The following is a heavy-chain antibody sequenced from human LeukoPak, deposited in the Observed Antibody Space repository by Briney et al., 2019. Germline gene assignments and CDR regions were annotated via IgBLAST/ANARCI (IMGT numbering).Heavy chain of an antibody. CDR2: IYPGDSDT. D-gene: IGHD1-14*01. CDR3: AKMGPGALTADAFDI. V-gene: IGHV5-51*01. CDR1: GYSFTSYW. Sequence: PGESLKISCKGSGYSFTSYWIGWVRQMPGKGLEWMGIIYPGDSDTRYIPSFQGQFTISADKSITTAYLQWSSLKASDTATYFCAKMGPGALTADAFDIWGQGTTVTVSS. J-gene: IGHJ3*02.